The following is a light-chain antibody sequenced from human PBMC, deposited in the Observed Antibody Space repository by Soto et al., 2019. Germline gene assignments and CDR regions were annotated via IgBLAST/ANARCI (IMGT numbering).Light chain of an antibody. Sequence: DIQRTQAPSTLSAAVGDRVTITCRAIQNINNWIAWYQQKPGKAPKFLIYDASTLESGAPSRFSGSGFGTEFSLTISSLQPDDFGSYYCQHMRTVGQGTKVEIK. J-gene: IGKJ1*01. CDR3: QHMRT. CDR2: DAS. V-gene: IGKV1-5*01. CDR1: QNINNW.